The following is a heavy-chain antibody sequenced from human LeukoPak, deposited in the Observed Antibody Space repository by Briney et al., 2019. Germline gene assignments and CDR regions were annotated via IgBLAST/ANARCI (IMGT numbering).Heavy chain of an antibody. Sequence: PGGSLRLSCAASGFTFSTYEMNWVRQAPGKGLEWVSYISSGGSPIYYADSVEGRFTISRDKAKTSLYLQMNSLRAEDTAVYYCARAAPSGYSSVNDYWGQGTLVTVSS. D-gene: IGHD6-19*01. CDR3: ARAAPSGYSSVNDY. V-gene: IGHV3-48*03. J-gene: IGHJ4*02. CDR2: ISSGGSPI. CDR1: GFTFSTYE.